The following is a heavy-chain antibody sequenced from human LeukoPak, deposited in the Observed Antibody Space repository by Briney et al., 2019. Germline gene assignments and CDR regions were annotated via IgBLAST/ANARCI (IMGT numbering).Heavy chain of an antibody. Sequence: SETLSLTCTVSGGSITSSSYYWGWIRQPPGKGLEWLGSIYYSGSTYYNPSLKSRVTISVDTSKNQFSLKLSSVTAADTAVYYCASWRTDYDILTGYSTRYYFDYWGQGTLVTVSS. CDR1: GGSITSSSYY. CDR3: ASWRTDYDILTGYSTRYYFDY. CDR2: IYYSGST. J-gene: IGHJ4*02. D-gene: IGHD3-9*01. V-gene: IGHV4-39*07.